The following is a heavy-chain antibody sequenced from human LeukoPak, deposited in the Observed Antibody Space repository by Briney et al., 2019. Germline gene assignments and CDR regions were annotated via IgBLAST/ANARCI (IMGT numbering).Heavy chain of an antibody. D-gene: IGHD6-19*01. CDR1: GYTFTGYY. CDR3: ARETLAVAGTEDAFDI. J-gene: IGHJ3*02. V-gene: IGHV1-2*02. CDR2: INPNSGGT. Sequence: ASVKVSCKASGYTFTGYYMHWVRQAPGQGLEWMGYINPNSGGTNYAHTFQGRVTVTRDTSISTAYMELSRLRSDDTAVYYCARETLAVAGTEDAFDIWGQGTMVTVSA.